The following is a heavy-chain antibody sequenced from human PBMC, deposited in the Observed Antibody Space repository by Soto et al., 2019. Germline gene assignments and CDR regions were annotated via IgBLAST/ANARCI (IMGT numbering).Heavy chain of an antibody. CDR3: ARAILLPYYYDSSGSQGLDY. V-gene: IGHV1-2*04. CDR2: INPNSGGT. D-gene: IGHD3-22*01. J-gene: IGHJ4*02. Sequence: GASVKVSCKASGYTFTGYYMQWVRQAPRQGLEWMGWINPNSGGTNYAQKFQGWVTMTRDTSISTAYMELSRLRSDDTAVYYCARAILLPYYYDSSGSQGLDYWGQGTLVTVSS. CDR1: GYTFTGYY.